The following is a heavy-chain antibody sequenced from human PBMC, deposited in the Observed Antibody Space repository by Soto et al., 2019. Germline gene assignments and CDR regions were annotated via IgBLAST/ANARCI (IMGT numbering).Heavy chain of an antibody. D-gene: IGHD1-1*01. J-gene: IGHJ5*02. CDR1: GASISGFY. Sequence: SDTLSLTCAVSGASISGFYWSWIRKSAGKGLEWIGRIYATGTTDYNPSLKSRVMMSVDTSKKQFSLKLRSVTAADTAVYYCVRDGTKTLRDWFDPWGQGISVTVSS. CDR2: IYATGTT. CDR3: VRDGTKTLRDWFDP. V-gene: IGHV4-4*07.